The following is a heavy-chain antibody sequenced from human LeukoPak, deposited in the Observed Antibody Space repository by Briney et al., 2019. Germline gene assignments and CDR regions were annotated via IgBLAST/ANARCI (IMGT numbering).Heavy chain of an antibody. V-gene: IGHV3-9*01. Sequence: GGSLRLSCAASGFTFDDYAMHWVRQAPGKGLEWVSGISWNSGSIGYADSVKGRFTISRDNAKNSLYLQMNSLRAEDTALYYCAKDRGTAMVPFFDYWGQGTLVTVSS. CDR3: AKDRGTAMVPFFDY. CDR1: GFTFDDYA. J-gene: IGHJ4*02. D-gene: IGHD5-18*01. CDR2: ISWNSGSI.